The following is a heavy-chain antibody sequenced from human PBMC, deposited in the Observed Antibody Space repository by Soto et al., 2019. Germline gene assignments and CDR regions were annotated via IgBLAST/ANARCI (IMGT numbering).Heavy chain of an antibody. V-gene: IGHV4-30-4*01. CDR1: GCSISSGDYY. J-gene: IGHJ4*02. CDR3: ARAPIRSGSYXPY. Sequence: SETLSLTCTVSGCSISSGDYYWSWIRQPPGKGLEWIGYIYYSGSTYYNPSLKSRVTISVDTSKNQFSLKLSSVTAADTAVYYCARAPIRSGSYXPYWGQGTLVTVSS. D-gene: IGHD3-10*01. CDR2: IYYSGST.